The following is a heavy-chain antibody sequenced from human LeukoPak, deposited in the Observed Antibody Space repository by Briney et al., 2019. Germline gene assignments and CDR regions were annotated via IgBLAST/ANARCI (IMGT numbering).Heavy chain of an antibody. V-gene: IGHV4-59*01. Sequence: SETLSLSCTVSGCSISSYYRSWIRQPPGKRLEWIGYIYYSGSTNYNPSLNSRVTISLDTSKNQFSLNLSSVTAADTPVYYCVRVEGSCRSAGCYPFSFYDRGQGNLVTVSS. CDR2: IYYSGST. CDR1: GCSISSYY. D-gene: IGHD2-15*01. J-gene: IGHJ4*02. CDR3: VRVEGSCRSAGCYPFSFYD.